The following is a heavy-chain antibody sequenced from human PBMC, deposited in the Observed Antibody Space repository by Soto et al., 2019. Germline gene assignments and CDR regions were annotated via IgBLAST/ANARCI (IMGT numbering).Heavy chain of an antibody. CDR2: MNPNSGNT. CDR3: ARASVTIFGVVTLAFDY. Sequence: GASVKVSCKASGYTFTSYDINWVRQATGQGLEWMGWMNPNSGNTGYAQKFQGRVTMTRNTSISTAYMELSSLRSEDTAVYYCARASVTIFGVVTLAFDYWGQGTLVTVSS. V-gene: IGHV1-8*01. CDR1: GYTFTSYD. D-gene: IGHD3-3*01. J-gene: IGHJ4*02.